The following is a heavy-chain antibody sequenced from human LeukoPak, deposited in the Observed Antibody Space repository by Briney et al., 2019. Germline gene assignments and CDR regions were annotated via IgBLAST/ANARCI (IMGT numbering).Heavy chain of an antibody. Sequence: GGSLRLSCAASGFTVSGHYMSWVRQAPGKGLEWVSLTYSDGTTYYEDSVKGRFTVSRDNSKDTLYLQMNSLRAEDTAVYYCARDQASFCSGGGCPRGYYFDYWGQGTLVTVSS. J-gene: IGHJ4*02. CDR1: GFTVSGHY. CDR3: ARDQASFCSGGGCPRGYYFDY. D-gene: IGHD2-15*01. CDR2: TYSDGTT. V-gene: IGHV3-53*01.